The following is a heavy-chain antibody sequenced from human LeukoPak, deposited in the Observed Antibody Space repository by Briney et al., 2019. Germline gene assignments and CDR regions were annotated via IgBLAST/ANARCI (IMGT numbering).Heavy chain of an antibody. V-gene: IGHV5-51*01. Sequence: GESLKISCKGSGYSFTGYWIGWVRQMPGKGLEWMGIIYPGDSDTRYSPSFQGQVTISADKSISTAYLQWSSLKASDTAMYYCARVVVPAAYYYYYYGMDVWGQGTTVTVSS. CDR1: GYSFTGYW. D-gene: IGHD2-2*01. CDR3: ARVVVPAAYYYYYYGMDV. CDR2: IYPGDSDT. J-gene: IGHJ6*02.